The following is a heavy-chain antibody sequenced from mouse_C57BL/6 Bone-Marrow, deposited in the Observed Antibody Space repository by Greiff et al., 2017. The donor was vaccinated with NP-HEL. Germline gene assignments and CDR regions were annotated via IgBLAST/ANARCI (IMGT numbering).Heavy chain of an antibody. J-gene: IGHJ4*01. Sequence: QVQLQQPGAELVMPGASVKLSCKASGYTFTSYWMHWVKQRPGQGLEWIGEIDPSDSYTNYNQKFKGKSTLTVDKSSSTAYMQLSSLTSEDSAVYYCARGGKHYYAMNYWGKGTSVTVSS. CDR3: ARGGKHYYAMNY. V-gene: IGHV1-69*01. CDR1: GYTFTSYW. CDR2: IDPSDSYT.